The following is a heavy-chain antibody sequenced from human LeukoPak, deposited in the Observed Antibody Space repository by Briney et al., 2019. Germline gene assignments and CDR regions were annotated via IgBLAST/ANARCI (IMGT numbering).Heavy chain of an antibody. CDR3: ARDNEAALGA. CDR1: GGSISSYY. CDR2: IYYSGST. J-gene: IGHJ5*02. D-gene: IGHD2-15*01. Sequence: PSETLSLTCTVSGGSISSYYWSWIRQPPGKGLEWIGYIYYSGSTNYNPSLKSRVTISVDTSKNQFSLKLSSVTAADTAVYYCARDNEAALGAWGQGTLVTVSS. V-gene: IGHV4-59*01.